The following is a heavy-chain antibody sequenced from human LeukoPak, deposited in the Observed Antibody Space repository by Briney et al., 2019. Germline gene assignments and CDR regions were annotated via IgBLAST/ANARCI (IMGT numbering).Heavy chain of an antibody. V-gene: IGHV3-9*01. CDR2: ITWNSGSI. D-gene: IGHD1-14*01. CDR1: GFTFDDYA. Sequence: GRSLRLSCAASGFTFDDYAMHWVRQAPGKGLEWVSGITWNSGSIAYAASVKGRFTISRDNAKNSLYLQMNSPRTEDTALYFCAKVPGISLKYRYFDFWGRGTLVTVSS. J-gene: IGHJ2*01. CDR3: AKVPGISLKYRYFDF.